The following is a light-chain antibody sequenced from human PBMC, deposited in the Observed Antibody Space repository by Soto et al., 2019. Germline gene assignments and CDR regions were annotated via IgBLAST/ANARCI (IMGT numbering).Light chain of an antibody. CDR3: QVWDSSTWV. CDR2: RDS. Sequence: SYELTQPLSVSVALGQTARITCGGNNIGSKNVHWYQQKPGQAPVLVIYRDSNRPSGIPERFSGSNSGNTATPTISRAQAGDEADYYCQVWDSSTWVFGGGTKLTVL. V-gene: IGLV3-9*01. J-gene: IGLJ3*02. CDR1: NIGSKN.